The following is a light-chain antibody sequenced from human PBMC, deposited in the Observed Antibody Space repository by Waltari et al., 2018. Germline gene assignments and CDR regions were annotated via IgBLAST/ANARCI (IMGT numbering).Light chain of an antibody. V-gene: IGLV8-61*01. CDR2: KSN. J-gene: IGLJ3*02. CDR1: SGSVSSTSY. Sequence: QTVVTQEPSLSVSPGGTVTLTCALSSGSVSSTSYVSWYQQTPGQAPRTLIYKSNTRSSGVPDRFSGSTLGNKAALTITGAQADDESEYYCLMYLGSGIWVFGGGTKLTVI. CDR3: LMYLGSGIWV.